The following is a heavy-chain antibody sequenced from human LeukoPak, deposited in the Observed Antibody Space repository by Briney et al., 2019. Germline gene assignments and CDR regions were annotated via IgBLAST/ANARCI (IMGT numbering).Heavy chain of an antibody. D-gene: IGHD2-2*02. Sequence: QPGRSPRLSCAASGFTFSSYGMHWVRQAPGKGLEWVAVISYDGSNKYYADSVKGRFTISRDNSKNTLYLQMNSLRAEDTAVYYCAKKIGTIPGSAVDYWGQGTLVTVSS. CDR3: AKKIGTIPGSAVDY. V-gene: IGHV3-30*18. J-gene: IGHJ4*02. CDR1: GFTFSSYG. CDR2: ISYDGSNK.